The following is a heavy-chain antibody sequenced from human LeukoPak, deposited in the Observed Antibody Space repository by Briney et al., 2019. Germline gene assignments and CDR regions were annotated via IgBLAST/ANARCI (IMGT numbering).Heavy chain of an antibody. D-gene: IGHD3-9*01. CDR2: MSFDGSNK. CDR3: ARDSAQLRYSCPEFDS. CDR1: GFTFSSYA. J-gene: IGHJ4*02. V-gene: IGHV3-30*04. Sequence: GGSLRLPCAASGFTFSSYAMYWVRQAPGKGLEWVAVMSFDGSNKYYADSVKGRFTISRDNSKNTLYLHMSSLRAEDTAVYYCARDSAQLRYSCPEFDSWGQGTLVTVSS.